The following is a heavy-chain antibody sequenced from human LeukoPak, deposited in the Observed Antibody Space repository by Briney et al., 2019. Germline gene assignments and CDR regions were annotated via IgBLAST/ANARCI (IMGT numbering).Heavy chain of an antibody. CDR2: IYYSGST. D-gene: IGHD6-13*01. J-gene: IGHJ4*02. V-gene: IGHV4-39*07. CDR3: ASGIAAALDY. CDR1: GGSISSSSYY. Sequence: PSETLSLTCTVSGGSISSSSYYWGWIRQPPGKGLEWIGSIYYSGSTYYNPSLKSRVTISVDTSKNQFSLKLSSVTAADTAVYYCASGIAAALDYWGQGTLVTVSS.